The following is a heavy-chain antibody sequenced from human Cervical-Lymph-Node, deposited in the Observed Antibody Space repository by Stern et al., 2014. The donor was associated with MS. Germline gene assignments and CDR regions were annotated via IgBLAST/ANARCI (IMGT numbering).Heavy chain of an antibody. Sequence: EVQLVESGGGVVKPGGSLRLSCAASGFTFSSNYMSWVRQAPGKGLEWVSVIYSGESTSQADSVKGRFTISRPNSKNKLYLQMNSLRAEDTAVYYCARAFLDSSGGPYAFDIWGQGTMVTVSS. D-gene: IGHD3-22*01. V-gene: IGHV3-53*04. CDR2: IYSGEST. CDR3: ARAFLDSSGGPYAFDI. J-gene: IGHJ3*02. CDR1: GFTFSSNY.